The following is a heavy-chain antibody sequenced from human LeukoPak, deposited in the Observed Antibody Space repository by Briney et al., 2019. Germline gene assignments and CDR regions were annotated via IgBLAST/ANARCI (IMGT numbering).Heavy chain of an antibody. CDR2: IYYSGST. D-gene: IGHD4-17*01. Sequence: PSETLSLTCTVSGGSISSYYWSWIRQPPGKGLEWIGYIYYSGSTNYNPSLKSRVTISVDTSKNQFSLKLSSVTAADTAVYYCATTNSGDYSLFDYWGQGTLVTVSS. CDR3: ATTNSGDYSLFDY. V-gene: IGHV4-59*08. J-gene: IGHJ4*02. CDR1: GGSISSYY.